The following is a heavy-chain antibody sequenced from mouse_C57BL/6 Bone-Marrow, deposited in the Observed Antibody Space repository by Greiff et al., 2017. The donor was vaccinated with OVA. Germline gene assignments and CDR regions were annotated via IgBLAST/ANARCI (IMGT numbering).Heavy chain of an antibody. CDR1: GYSITSGYY. Sequence: EVQLQESGPGLVKPSQSLSLTCSVPGYSITSGYYWNWIRQFPGNKLEWMGYISYDGSNNYNPSLKNRISITRDTSKNQFFLKLNSVTTEDTATYYCAVRTTVGQGMDYWGQGTSVTVSS. CDR2: ISYDGSN. V-gene: IGHV3-6*01. CDR3: AVRTTVGQGMDY. J-gene: IGHJ4*01. D-gene: IGHD1-1*01.